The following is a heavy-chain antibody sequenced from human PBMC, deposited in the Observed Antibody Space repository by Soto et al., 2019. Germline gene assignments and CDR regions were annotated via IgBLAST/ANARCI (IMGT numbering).Heavy chain of an antibody. J-gene: IGHJ6*02. V-gene: IGHV3-30*18. Sequence: GGSLRLSCAASGFTFSSYGMHWVRQAPGKGLEWVAVISYDGSNKYYADSVKGRFTISRDNSKNTLYLQMNSLRAEDTAVYYCAKSLTTANYYYYYYGMDVWGQGTTVTVSS. CDR2: ISYDGSNK. D-gene: IGHD4-17*01. CDR1: GFTFSSYG. CDR3: AKSLTTANYYYYYYGMDV.